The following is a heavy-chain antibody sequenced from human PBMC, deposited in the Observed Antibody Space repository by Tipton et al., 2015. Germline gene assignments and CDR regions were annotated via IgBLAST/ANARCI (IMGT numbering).Heavy chain of an antibody. CDR1: ADSISNYY. Sequence: TLSLTCTFSADSISNYYWSWIRQPPGKGLEWIGFIYYSGSTNYNPSLKSRVTISVDTSKNHFSLKLSSVTAADTAVYYCARHFTIFGVTYYYYGMDVWGQGTTLTVSS. J-gene: IGHJ6*02. V-gene: IGHV4-59*08. CDR3: ARHFTIFGVTYYYYGMDV. CDR2: IYYSGST. D-gene: IGHD3-3*01.